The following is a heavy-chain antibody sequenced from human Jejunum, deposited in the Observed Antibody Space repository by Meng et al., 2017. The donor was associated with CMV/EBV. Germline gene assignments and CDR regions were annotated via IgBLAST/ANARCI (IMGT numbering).Heavy chain of an antibody. Sequence: QVLQQGAGPGLAEPSETLSCTCAVYGVSLSDNYLTWIRHPPGKRLEWIGEIKAGGRLNYNPSLKSRVTISVDTSKNQLSLKMNSVTAADTAVYYCARVEYRGTSSDSIGLGHWGQGALVTVSS. CDR1: GVSLSDNY. CDR3: ARVEYRGTSSDSIGLGH. V-gene: IGHV4-34*01. CDR2: IKAGGRL. D-gene: IGHD3-22*01. J-gene: IGHJ4*02.